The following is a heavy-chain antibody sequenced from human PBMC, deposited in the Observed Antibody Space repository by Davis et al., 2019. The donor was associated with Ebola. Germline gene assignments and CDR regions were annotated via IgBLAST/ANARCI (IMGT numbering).Heavy chain of an antibody. J-gene: IGHJ4*02. V-gene: IGHV3-23*01. D-gene: IGHD6-19*01. CDR2: IGHSGSPT. CDR1: GFTFSSYA. Sequence: PGGSLRLSCAASGFTFSSYAMSWVRQAPGKGLEWVSLIGHSGSPTYYADSVKGRFTISRENSKNTLYLQMISLRADDTAVYYCAAGTTSDWYGYWGQGTLVTVSS. CDR3: AAGTTSDWYGY.